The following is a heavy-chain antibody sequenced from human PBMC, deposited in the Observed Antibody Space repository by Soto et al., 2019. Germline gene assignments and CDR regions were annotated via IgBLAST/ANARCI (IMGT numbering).Heavy chain of an antibody. D-gene: IGHD1-26*01. V-gene: IGHV4-4*02. Sequence: PWGTVTLGCAVSGGSSGRSNWWSLVRQPPGKGLEWIGEIYHSGSTNYNPSLKSRVTISVDKSKNQFSLKLSSVIAADTAVYYCARVSGSYYYGMDVWGQGTTVT. CDR1: GGSSGRSNW. J-gene: IGHJ6*02. CDR2: IYHSGST. CDR3: ARVSGSYYYGMDV.